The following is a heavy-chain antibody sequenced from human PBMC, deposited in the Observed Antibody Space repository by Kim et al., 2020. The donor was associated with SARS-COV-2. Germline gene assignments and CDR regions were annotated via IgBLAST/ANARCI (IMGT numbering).Heavy chain of an antibody. J-gene: IGHJ3*02. CDR2: IYYSGST. CDR3: ARRVVVVPAAISLDVFVI. Sequence: SETLSLTCTVSGGSISSGGYYWSWIRQHPGKGLEWIGYIYYSGSTYYNPSLKSRVTISVDTSKNQFSLKLSSVTAADTAVYYCARRVVVVPAAISLDVFVIWGDGRMVTVSS. CDR1: GGSISSGGYY. V-gene: IGHV4-31*03. D-gene: IGHD2-2*01.